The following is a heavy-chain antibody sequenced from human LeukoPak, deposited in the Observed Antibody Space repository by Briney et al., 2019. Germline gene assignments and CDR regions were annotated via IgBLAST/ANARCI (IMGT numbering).Heavy chain of an antibody. CDR1: GFTVSSNS. CDR2: IYSGGNT. CDR3: AREWVVGALDY. V-gene: IGHV3-66*01. D-gene: IGHD1-26*01. Sequence: PGGSLILSCAVSGFTVSSNSMSWVRQAPGKGLEWVSDIYSGGNTYYADSVEGRFTISRDNSKNTLYLQMNSLRAEDTAVYYCAREWVVGALDYWGQGTLLTVSS. J-gene: IGHJ4*02.